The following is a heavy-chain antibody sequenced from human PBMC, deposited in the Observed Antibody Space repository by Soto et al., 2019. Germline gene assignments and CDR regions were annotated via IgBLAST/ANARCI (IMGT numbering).Heavy chain of an antibody. CDR3: ARSIAARREYWFDP. Sequence: ASVKVSCKASGGTFSSHTISWVRQAPGQGLEWMGRIIPILGIANYAQKFQGRVTITADKSTSTAYMELSSLRSEDTAVYYCARSIAARREYWFDPWGQGTLVTVSS. V-gene: IGHV1-69*02. CDR1: GGTFSSHT. D-gene: IGHD6-6*01. CDR2: IIPILGIA. J-gene: IGHJ5*02.